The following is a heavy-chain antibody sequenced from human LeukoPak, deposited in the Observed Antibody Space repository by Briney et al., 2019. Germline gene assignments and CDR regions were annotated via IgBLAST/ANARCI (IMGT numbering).Heavy chain of an antibody. Sequence: SQTLSLTRTVSGGSISSGDYYWSWIRQPPGKGLEWIGYIYYSGSTYHNPSLKSRVTISVDTSKNQFSLKLSSVTAADTAVYYCARESVICSSTSCYIAWGQGTLVTVSS. D-gene: IGHD2-2*02. CDR3: ARESVICSSTSCYIA. CDR2: IYYSGST. CDR1: GGSISSGDYY. V-gene: IGHV4-30-4*01. J-gene: IGHJ4*02.